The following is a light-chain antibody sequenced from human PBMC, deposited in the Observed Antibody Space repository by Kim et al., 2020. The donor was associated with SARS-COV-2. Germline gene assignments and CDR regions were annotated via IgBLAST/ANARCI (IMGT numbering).Light chain of an antibody. CDR2: WAS. J-gene: IGKJ2*01. Sequence: IVMTQSPESLAVSLGEWATINCKSSQSLLYDNNNKNFVAWYQQKPGQPPKLLMYWASTRESGVPDRFIGSGSGTDFTLSITNLQAEDVAVYFCQQYFSTLPYTFGQGTKLEI. CDR3: QQYFSTLPYT. V-gene: IGKV4-1*01. CDR1: QSLLYDNNNKNF.